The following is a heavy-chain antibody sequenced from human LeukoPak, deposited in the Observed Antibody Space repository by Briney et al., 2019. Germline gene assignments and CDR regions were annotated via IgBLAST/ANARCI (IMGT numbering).Heavy chain of an antibody. CDR3: ATAEGRVVPAAYGMDV. J-gene: IGHJ6*02. V-gene: IGHV1-24*01. Sequence: ASVKVSCKVSGYTLTELSMHWVRQAPGKGLEWMGGFDPEDGETIYAQKFQGRVTMTEDTSTDTAYMELSSLRSEDTAVYYCATAEGRVVPAAYGMDVWGQGTTVTVSS. D-gene: IGHD2-2*01. CDR1: GYTLTELS. CDR2: FDPEDGET.